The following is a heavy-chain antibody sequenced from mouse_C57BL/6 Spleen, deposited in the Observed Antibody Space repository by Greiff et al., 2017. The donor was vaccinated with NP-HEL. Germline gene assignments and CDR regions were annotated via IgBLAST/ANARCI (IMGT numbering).Heavy chain of an antibody. V-gene: IGHV10-3*01. Sequence: EVKLVESGGGLVQPKGSLKLSCAASGFTFNTYAMHWVRQAPGKGLEWVARIRSKSSNYATSYGDSVKDRFTISRDDSQSMLYLKMNNLKTDDTAMYYWVRESPFYYGRSYGDAMDYWGQGTSVTVSS. CDR2: IRSKSSNYAT. D-gene: IGHD1-1*01. CDR1: GFTFNTYA. J-gene: IGHJ4*01. CDR3: VRESPFYYGRSYGDAMDY.